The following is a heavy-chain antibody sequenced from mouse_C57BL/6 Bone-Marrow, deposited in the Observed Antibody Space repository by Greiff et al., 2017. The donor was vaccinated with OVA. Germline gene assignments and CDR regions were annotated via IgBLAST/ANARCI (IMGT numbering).Heavy chain of an antibody. J-gene: IGHJ4*01. CDR2: IWTGGGT. CDR1: GFSLTSYA. CDR3: ASITTVVAPCAMDY. V-gene: IGHV2-9-1*01. Sequence: VKLMESGPGLVAPSQSLSITCTVSGFSLTSYAISWVRQPPGQGLEWLGVIWTGGGTNYNSALKSRLSISKDNSKSQVFLKMNSLQTDDTARYYCASITTVVAPCAMDYWGQGTSVTVSS. D-gene: IGHD1-1*01.